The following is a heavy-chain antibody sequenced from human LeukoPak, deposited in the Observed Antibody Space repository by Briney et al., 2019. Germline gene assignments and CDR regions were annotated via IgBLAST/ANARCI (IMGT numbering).Heavy chain of an antibody. D-gene: IGHD3-10*01. V-gene: IGHV4-61*02. CDR1: GGSVGSDNSY. CDR3: ARGYYYRT. J-gene: IGHJ4*02. CDR2: IYADGSS. Sequence: TSETLSLTCTVSGGSVGSDNSYWNWIRQPAGKGLEWIGRIYADGSSTYNPSLKSRVTILVDTSKNQFSLRLSSMTAADTAVYYCARGYYYRTWGLGTLVTVPS.